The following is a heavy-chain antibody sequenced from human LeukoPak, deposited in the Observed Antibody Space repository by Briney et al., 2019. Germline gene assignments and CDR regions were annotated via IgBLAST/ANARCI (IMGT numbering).Heavy chain of an antibody. V-gene: IGHV4-61*05. Sequence: PSETLSLTCTVSGGSISSSSYYWGWIRQPPGKGLEWIGYIYNSGSTNYNPSLKSRVTISLDTSKNQFSLKLSSVTAVDTAVYYCARGVVAAAGRTFDFWGQGTLVTVSS. CDR3: ARGVVAAAGRTFDF. CDR1: GGSISSSSYY. D-gene: IGHD6-13*01. CDR2: IYNSGST. J-gene: IGHJ4*02.